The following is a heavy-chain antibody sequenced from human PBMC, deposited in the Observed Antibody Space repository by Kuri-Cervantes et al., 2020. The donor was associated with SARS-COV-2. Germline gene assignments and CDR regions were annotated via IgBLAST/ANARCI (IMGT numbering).Heavy chain of an antibody. D-gene: IGHD4-11*01. CDR3: TTDPNVYSNYHGFPDF. Sequence: GKSLKIPFQAFGFPFRSYWLHWVRQAPGKGLVWVQRINSDGSSTSYPDSVKGRFTIPRDNAKITLYLQMKSLKTENTAVYYSTTDPNVYSNYHGFPDFWGQRTLVTVSS. J-gene: IGHJ4*02. V-gene: IGHV3-74*01. CDR2: INSDGSST. CDR1: GFPFRSYW.